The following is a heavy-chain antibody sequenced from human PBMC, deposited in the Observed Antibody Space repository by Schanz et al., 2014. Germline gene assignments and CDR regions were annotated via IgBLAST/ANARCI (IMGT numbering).Heavy chain of an antibody. Sequence: QVQLQESGPGLVKPSQTLSLTCAVSGGSISSGGYSWSWIRQPPGKGLEWIGYIFFRGSTYYNPSLKRGVTREREKEKKKGERRRKGVTAADTAVYYCYGMDVWGQGPPLPFSS. CDR2: IFFRGST. CDR1: GGSISSGGYS. J-gene: IGHJ6*02. V-gene: IGHV4-30-4*07. CDR3: YGMDV.